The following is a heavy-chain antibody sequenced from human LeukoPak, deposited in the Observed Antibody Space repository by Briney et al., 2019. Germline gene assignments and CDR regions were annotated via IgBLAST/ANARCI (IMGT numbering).Heavy chain of an antibody. CDR1: AYTFTNYA. D-gene: IGHD3-10*01. CDR2: ISAYNGNA. Sequence: ASVKVSCKASAYTFTNYAVSWVRQAPGQGLEWVGWISAYNGNARYTQKLQGRVTMTTDASTSTAYLELRSLTSDDTAVYYCAREPISSGTFYPRSDLWGQGTLVTVSS. CDR3: AREPISSGTFYPRSDL. J-gene: IGHJ4*02. V-gene: IGHV1-18*04.